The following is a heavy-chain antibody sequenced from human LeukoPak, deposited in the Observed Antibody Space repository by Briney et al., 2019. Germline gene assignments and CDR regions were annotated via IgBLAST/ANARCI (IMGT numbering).Heavy chain of an antibody. J-gene: IGHJ4*02. CDR3: AKADWNHPFDY. CDR2: IKQDGSEK. D-gene: IGHD1-1*01. V-gene: IGHV3-7*03. CDR1: GFTFSTYW. Sequence: TGGSLRLSCAASGFTFSTYWMTWVRQAPGKGLEWVANIKQDGSEKNYVDSVKGRFTISRDNSKNTLYLQMNSLRAEDTAVYYCAKADWNHPFDYWGQGTLVTVSS.